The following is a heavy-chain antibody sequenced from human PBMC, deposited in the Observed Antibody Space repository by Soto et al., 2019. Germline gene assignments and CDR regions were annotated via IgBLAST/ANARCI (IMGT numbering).Heavy chain of an antibody. Sequence: EVQLLESGGGLVQPGGSLRLSCAASGFTFSSYAMSWVRQAPGKGLEWVSAISGSGGSTYYAHSVKGRLTISRDTSKSTLYLQMNSLRSEDTAVYYCGKASKRGVGGMDVWGQGTKVTVSS. CDR3: GKASKRGVGGMDV. J-gene: IGHJ6*02. V-gene: IGHV3-23*01. CDR2: ISGSGGST. CDR1: GFTFSSYA.